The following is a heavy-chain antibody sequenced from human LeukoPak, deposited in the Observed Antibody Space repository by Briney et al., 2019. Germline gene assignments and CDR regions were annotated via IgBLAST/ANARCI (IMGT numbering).Heavy chain of an antibody. CDR1: GFTFGKYW. Sequence: GGSLRLSCVASGFTFGKYWMSWVRQAPGKGLEWVANIKLDGSEKNYVDSVKGRFTITRDNAKSTLYLQMNSLRVEDTAVYYCARFPAGGNSYWGQGTLVTVSS. V-gene: IGHV3-7*01. D-gene: IGHD2/OR15-2a*01. CDR2: IKLDGSEK. CDR3: ARFPAGGNSY. J-gene: IGHJ4*02.